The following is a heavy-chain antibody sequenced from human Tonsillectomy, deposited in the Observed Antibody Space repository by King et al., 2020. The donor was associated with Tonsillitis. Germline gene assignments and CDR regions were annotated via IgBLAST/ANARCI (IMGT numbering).Heavy chain of an antibody. CDR1: GGSISTDNLY. CDR2: IYYGGTT. Sequence: QLQESGPGLVKPSETLSLTCIISGGSISTDNLYWGWIRQPPGKGLEGIGNIYYGGTTYYNPSLKSRVTISADTSKNHFSLNLSSMTAADTAVYYCARWGGDYRETGIAFDYWGQGTLVTVSS. CDR3: ARWGGDYRETGIAFDY. D-gene: IGHD4-17*01. V-gene: IGHV4-39*07. J-gene: IGHJ4*02.